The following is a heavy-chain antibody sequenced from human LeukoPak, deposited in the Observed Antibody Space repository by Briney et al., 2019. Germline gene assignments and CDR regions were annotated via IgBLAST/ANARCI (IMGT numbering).Heavy chain of an antibody. CDR3: ARDLRAYYFDD. CDR2: ISSSSITR. Sequence: GGSLRLSCAASGFTFSTCNMNWVRQAPGKGLEWVSYISSSSITRYYADSVKGRFTISRDNAKNSLFLQLNSLRAEGTAVYYCARDLRAYYFDDWGQGTLVTVSS. V-gene: IGHV3-48*01. J-gene: IGHJ4*02. CDR1: GFTFSTCN. D-gene: IGHD2-21*01.